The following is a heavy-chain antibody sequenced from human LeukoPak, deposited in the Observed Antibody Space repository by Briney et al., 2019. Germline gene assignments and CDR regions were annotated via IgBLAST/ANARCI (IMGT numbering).Heavy chain of an antibody. CDR2: ISAYNGNT. D-gene: IGHD3-9*01. CDR3: TRDTGYPNWFDP. Sequence: GASVKVSCKASGYTFSSHGISWVRQAPGRGLEWVGWISAYNGNTDYAQRFQGRVTVTTDTSTSTAYLHLRSLRSDDTAVYYCTRDTGYPNWFDPWGQGTLVTVSS. J-gene: IGHJ5*02. CDR1: GYTFSSHG. V-gene: IGHV1-18*01.